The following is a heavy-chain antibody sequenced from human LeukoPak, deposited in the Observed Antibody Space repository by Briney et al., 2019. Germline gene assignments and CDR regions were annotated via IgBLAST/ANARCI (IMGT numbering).Heavy chain of an antibody. J-gene: IGHJ4*02. Sequence: GGSLRPSCAASGFTFSSYEMNWVRQAPGKGLEWVSYISASGSTINYADSVKGRFTISRDNAKNSLSLQMNSLRAEDTAVYYCASRVPFDYWGQGTLVTVSS. V-gene: IGHV3-48*03. CDR2: ISASGSTI. CDR3: ASRVPFDY. CDR1: GFTFSSYE.